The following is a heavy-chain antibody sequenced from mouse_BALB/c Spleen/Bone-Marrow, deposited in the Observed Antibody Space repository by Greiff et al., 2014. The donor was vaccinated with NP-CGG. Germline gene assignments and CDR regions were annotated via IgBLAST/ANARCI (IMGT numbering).Heavy chain of an antibody. J-gene: IGHJ3*01. CDR2: ISNGGGST. CDR3: ARQSYEGFAY. CDR1: GFTFSSYT. Sequence: EVNVVESGGNLVQPGGSLKLSCAASGFTFSSYTMSWVRQTPEKRLEWVAYISNGGGSTYYPDTVKGRFTISRDNATNTLYLQMSSPKSEDTAMYYCARQSYEGFAYWGQGTLVTVSA. V-gene: IGHV5-12-2*01. D-gene: IGHD2-3*01.